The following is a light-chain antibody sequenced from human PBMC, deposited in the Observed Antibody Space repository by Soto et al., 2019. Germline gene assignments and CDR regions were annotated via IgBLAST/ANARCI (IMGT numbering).Light chain of an antibody. CDR3: MQGTH. CDR1: QSLVYSDEDTY. Sequence: EVTMNQSPRSLPVTLGQPASISCRSSQSLVYSDEDTYVNWFQQRPGQSPRRLIYKISNRDSGVRGRFTGSGSATDFTLKISGVEAEDVGVYYCMQGTHFGQGTRLEIK. CDR2: KIS. V-gene: IGKV2-30*01. J-gene: IGKJ5*01.